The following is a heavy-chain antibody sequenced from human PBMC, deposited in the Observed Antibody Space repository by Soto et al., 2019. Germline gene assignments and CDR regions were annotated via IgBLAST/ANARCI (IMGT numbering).Heavy chain of an antibody. D-gene: IGHD1-7*01. Sequence: QVQLVQSGAEVKKPGASVTISCRASGYTFTTYFMQWVRQSPGQGLEWVGIINPSDGTTSYAPRFQGRVTITRDTSTITVYMALSSLSSYDTAVYYCETSLQLRNGWALDYWGQGTLVTVSS. V-gene: IGHV1-46*01. J-gene: IGHJ4*02. CDR2: INPSDGTT. CDR1: GYTFTTYF. CDR3: ETSLQLRNGWALDY.